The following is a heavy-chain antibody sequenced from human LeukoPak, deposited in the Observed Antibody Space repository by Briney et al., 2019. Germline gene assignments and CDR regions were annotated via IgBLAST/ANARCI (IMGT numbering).Heavy chain of an antibody. CDR3: AKYYYDSSGYYALFDY. Sequence: GGSLRLSCAASGFTFDDYAMHWVRQAPGKGLEWVSGISWNSGSIGYADSVKGRFTISRDNSKNTLYLQMNSLRAEDTAVYYCAKYYYDSSGYYALFDYWGQGTLVTVSS. J-gene: IGHJ4*02. D-gene: IGHD3-22*01. V-gene: IGHV3-9*01. CDR1: GFTFDDYA. CDR2: ISWNSGSI.